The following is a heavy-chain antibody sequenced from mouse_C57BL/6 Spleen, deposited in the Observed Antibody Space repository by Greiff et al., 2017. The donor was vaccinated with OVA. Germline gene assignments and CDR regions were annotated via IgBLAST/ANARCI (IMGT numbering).Heavy chain of an antibody. Sequence: VQLQQSGPELVKPGASVKMSCKASGYTFTDYNMHWVTQSHGKSLEWIGYINPNNGGTSYNQKFKGKATLTVNQSSSTAYMELRSLTSEDSAVYYCAREYDYDVWFAYWGQGTLVTVSA. CDR3: AREYDYDVWFAY. D-gene: IGHD2-4*01. CDR1: GYTFTDYN. CDR2: INPNNGGT. J-gene: IGHJ3*01. V-gene: IGHV1-22*01.